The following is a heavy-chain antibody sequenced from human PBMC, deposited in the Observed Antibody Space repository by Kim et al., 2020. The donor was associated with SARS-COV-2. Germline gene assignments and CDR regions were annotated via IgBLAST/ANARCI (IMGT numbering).Heavy chain of an antibody. Sequence: GGSLRLSCAASGLTFSSYAMSWVRQAPGKGLEWVSAISGSGGSTYYADSVKGRFTISRDNSKNTLYLQMNSLRAEDTAVYYCAKDDRYSSSPYYFDYWGQGTLVTVSS. V-gene: IGHV3-23*01. D-gene: IGHD6-6*01. J-gene: IGHJ4*02. CDR1: GLTFSSYA. CDR2: ISGSGGST. CDR3: AKDDRYSSSPYYFDY.